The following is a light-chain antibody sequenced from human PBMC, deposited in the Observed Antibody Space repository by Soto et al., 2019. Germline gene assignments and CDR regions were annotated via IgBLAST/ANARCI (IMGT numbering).Light chain of an antibody. CDR3: QQYYSNPPT. J-gene: IGKJ1*01. CDR1: QSVLYRSNNENY. V-gene: IGKV4-1*01. CDR2: WAS. Sequence: DIVMTQSPDSLAVSLGERATINCKSSQSVLYRSNNENYLAWYQQKPGQPPKLLIYWASTRETGVPDRFSGSGSGTDFTLTISSLQAEDVAVYYCQQYYSNPPTFGQGTKVEIK.